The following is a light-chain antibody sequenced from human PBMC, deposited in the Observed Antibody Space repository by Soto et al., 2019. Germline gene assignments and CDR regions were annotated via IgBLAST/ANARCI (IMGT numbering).Light chain of an antibody. V-gene: IGKV3-20*01. CDR2: GAS. CDR1: QSVSNNY. J-gene: IGKJ1*01. Sequence: GLTPSSGTLSLSPGGRGTLSCKASQSVSNNYLAWYQQKPGQAPRLLIYGASNRATGIPDRFSGSGSGTDFTLTISRLEPEDFAVYYCQQYGSSGTFGQGTK. CDR3: QQYGSSGT.